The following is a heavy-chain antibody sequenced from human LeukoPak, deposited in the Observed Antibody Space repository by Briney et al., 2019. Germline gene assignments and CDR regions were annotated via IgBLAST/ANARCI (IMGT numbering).Heavy chain of an antibody. V-gene: IGHV1-2*02. CDR1: GYTFTGYY. CDR3: ARSMRAYSSGWTPFDAFDI. CDR2: INPNSGGT. D-gene: IGHD6-19*01. Sequence: ASVKVSCKASGYTFTGYYMHWVRQAPGQGLEWMGWINPNSGGTNYAQKFQGRVTMTRDTSISTAYMELSRLRSDDTAVYYCARSMRAYSSGWTPFDAFDIWGQGTMVTVSS. J-gene: IGHJ3*02.